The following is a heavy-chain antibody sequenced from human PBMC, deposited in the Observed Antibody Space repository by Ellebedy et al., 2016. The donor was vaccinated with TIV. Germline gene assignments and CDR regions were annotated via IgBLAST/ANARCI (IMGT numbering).Heavy chain of an antibody. CDR3: ARDHSGSYLHEANWFDP. J-gene: IGHJ5*02. CDR2: IIPIFGTA. Sequence: AASVKVSCKASGGTFSSYAISWVRQAPGQGLEWMGGIIPIFGTANYAQKFQGRVTITADESTSTAYMELSSLRSEDTAVYYCARDHSGSYLHEANWFDPWGQGTLVTVSS. V-gene: IGHV1-69*13. CDR1: GGTFSSYA. D-gene: IGHD1-26*01.